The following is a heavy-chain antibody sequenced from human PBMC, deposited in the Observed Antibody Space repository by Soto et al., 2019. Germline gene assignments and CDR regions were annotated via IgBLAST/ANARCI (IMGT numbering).Heavy chain of an antibody. Sequence: QVQLVQSGAEVKKPGASVKVSCKASGYTFTSYGISWVRQAPGQGLEWMGWISASNGNTNYAQKLQGRVTMTTDTPTSTAYMELRSLRSDDTAVYYCASSLLVGYGLEGESDWGQGTLVTVSS. D-gene: IGHD5-18*01. CDR3: ASSLLVGYGLEGESD. CDR2: ISASNGNT. CDR1: GYTFTSYG. J-gene: IGHJ4*02. V-gene: IGHV1-18*01.